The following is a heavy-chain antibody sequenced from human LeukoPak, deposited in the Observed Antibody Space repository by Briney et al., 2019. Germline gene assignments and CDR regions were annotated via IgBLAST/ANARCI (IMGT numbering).Heavy chain of an antibody. CDR3: AREIPDTAMVYDALDI. J-gene: IGHJ3*02. Sequence: PSETLSLTCTVSGYSISSGYYWGWIRQPPGKGLEWIGSIYHSGSTYYNPSLKSRVTISVDTSKNQFSLKLSSVTAADTAVYYCAREIPDTAMVYDALDIWGQGTMVTVSS. D-gene: IGHD5-18*01. V-gene: IGHV4-38-2*02. CDR2: IYHSGST. CDR1: GYSISSGYY.